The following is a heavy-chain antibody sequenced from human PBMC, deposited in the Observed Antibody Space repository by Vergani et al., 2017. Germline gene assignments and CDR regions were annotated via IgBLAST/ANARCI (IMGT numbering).Heavy chain of an antibody. CDR1: GGSFSGYY. V-gene: IGHV4-34*01. CDR3: ARGHQIDY. CDR2: INHSGST. Sequence: QVQLPQWGAGLLKPSETLSLTCAVYGGSFSGYYWSWIRQPPGKGLEWIGEINHSGSTNYNPSLKSRVTISVDTSKNQFSLKLSSVTAADTAVYYCARGHQIDYWGQGTLVTVSS. J-gene: IGHJ4*02.